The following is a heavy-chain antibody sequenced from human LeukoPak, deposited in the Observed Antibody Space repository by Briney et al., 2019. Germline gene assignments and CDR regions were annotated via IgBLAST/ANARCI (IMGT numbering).Heavy chain of an antibody. D-gene: IGHD3-3*01. Sequence: PSQTLSLTCAVSGGSISSGGYSWSWIRQPPGKGLEWIGYIYHSGSTYYNPSLKSRVTISVDRSKNQFSLKLSSVTAADTAVYYCARGPLRFQASEPFDPWGQGTLVTVSS. CDR3: ARGPLRFQASEPFDP. CDR2: IYHSGST. V-gene: IGHV4-30-2*01. J-gene: IGHJ5*02. CDR1: GGSISSGGYS.